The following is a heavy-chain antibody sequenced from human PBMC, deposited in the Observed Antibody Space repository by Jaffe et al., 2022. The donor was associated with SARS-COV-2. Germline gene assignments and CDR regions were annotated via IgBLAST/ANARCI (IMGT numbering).Heavy chain of an antibody. CDR2: ISPTGYTT. D-gene: IGHD2-21*01. Sequence: QVQLVQSGSEVKKPGASVKISCRASAGTFISDYIHWVRQAPGQGLEWLGVISPTGYTTNYPQKFQGRVTMTKDRSTTTVYMELGSLTSEDVGVYYCARDYGGDSRYNWFDPWGQGTLVTVSS. CDR3: ARDYGGDSRYNWFDP. J-gene: IGHJ5*02. CDR1: AGTFISDY. V-gene: IGHV1-46*01.